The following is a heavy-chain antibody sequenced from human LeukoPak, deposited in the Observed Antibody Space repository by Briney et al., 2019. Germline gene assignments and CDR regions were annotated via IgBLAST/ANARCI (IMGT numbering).Heavy chain of an antibody. D-gene: IGHD5-24*01. J-gene: IGHJ6*02. V-gene: IGHV3-15*01. CDR2: ITSKPEGGTT. Sequence: GGSLRLSCAASGFTFSNAWMSWVRQAPGKGLEWVGRITSKPEGGTTDCAAPVKDRFIISRDDSRNTLYLQMNSLKTEDTAVYYCTTVDRVVSPSQFYGMGVWGQGTTVTVSS. CDR1: GFTFSNAW. CDR3: TTVDRVVSPSQFYGMGV.